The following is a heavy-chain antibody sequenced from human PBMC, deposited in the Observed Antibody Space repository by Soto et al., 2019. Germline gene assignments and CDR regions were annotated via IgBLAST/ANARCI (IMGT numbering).Heavy chain of an antibody. CDR1: GFTFSNVW. CDR2: IKSETDGGTI. V-gene: IGHV3-15*07. CDR3: TTLWLGDFDY. J-gene: IGHJ4*02. Sequence: GGSLRLSCVASGFTFSNVWMNWVRQAPGKGLEWVGRIKSETDGGTIDYAAPVKGRFTISRDDSKNTLYLQMNSLKTEDTAVYYCTTLWLGDFDYWGQGTLVTVSS. D-gene: IGHD5-12*01.